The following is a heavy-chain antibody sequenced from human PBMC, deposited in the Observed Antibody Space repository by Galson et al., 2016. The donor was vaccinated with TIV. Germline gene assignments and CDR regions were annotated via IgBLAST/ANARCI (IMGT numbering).Heavy chain of an antibody. D-gene: IGHD2-21*01. Sequence: SVKVSCKASGGTYSNFPITWVRQAPGQGLEWMGRILPISDTSDYAQKFQGRVTITADKSTSTIYLELSSLKFEDTAVYYCARLHPCGGDCYFCFVWGQGTRVTVSS. CDR2: ILPISDTS. CDR1: GGTYSNFP. CDR3: ARLHPCGGDCYFCFV. J-gene: IGHJ4*02. V-gene: IGHV1-69*06.